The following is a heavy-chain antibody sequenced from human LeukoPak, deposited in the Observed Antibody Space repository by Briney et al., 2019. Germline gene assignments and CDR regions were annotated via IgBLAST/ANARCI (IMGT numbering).Heavy chain of an antibody. CDR1: GYTFTGYY. J-gene: IGHJ4*02. D-gene: IGHD2-15*01. CDR3: AREGGYCNGGSCYGFDY. Sequence: ASVKVSCKASGYTFTGYYMHWVRQAPGQGLEWMGIINPSGGSTSYAQKFQGRVTMTRDMSTSTVYMELSSLRSEDTAVYYCAREGGYCNGGSCYGFDYWGQGTLVTVSS. V-gene: IGHV1-46*01. CDR2: INPSGGST.